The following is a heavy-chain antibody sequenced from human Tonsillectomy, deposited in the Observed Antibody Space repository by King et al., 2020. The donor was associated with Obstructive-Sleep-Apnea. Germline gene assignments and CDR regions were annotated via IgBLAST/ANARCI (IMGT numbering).Heavy chain of an antibody. CDR1: GFTFRNYG. V-gene: IGHV3-30*02. CDR3: AALSITGTTGDY. CDR2: IRYDGSNK. D-gene: IGHD1-20*01. J-gene: IGHJ4*02. Sequence: VQLVESGGGVVQPGGSLRLSCAASGFTFRNYGMHWVRQAPGKGLEWGALIRYDGSNKDYLNSVKGRFTLSRDNSKNTLYLQMNSLRAEDTAMYYCAALSITGTTGDYWGQGTLVTVSS.